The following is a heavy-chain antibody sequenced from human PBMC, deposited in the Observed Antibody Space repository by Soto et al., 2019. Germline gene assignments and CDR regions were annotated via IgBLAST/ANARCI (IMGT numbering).Heavy chain of an antibody. CDR3: ARDFAYFDS. D-gene: IGHD3-3*01. CDR2: VYHTGRT. CDR1: GGSFKSGSYS. J-gene: IGHJ4*02. V-gene: IGHV4-61*01. Sequence: SETLSLTCTVSGGSFKSGSYSWSWIRQPPGKGLEWIGYVYHTGRTSYNPSLKSQVSISMDTSKNQFSLNLDSVTAADTAVYFCARDFAYFDSWGQGTLVTVSS.